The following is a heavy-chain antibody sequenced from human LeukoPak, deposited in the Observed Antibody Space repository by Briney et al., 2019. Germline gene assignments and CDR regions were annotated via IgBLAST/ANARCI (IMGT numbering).Heavy chain of an antibody. V-gene: IGHV3-23*01. D-gene: IGHD6-13*01. Sequence: GGSLRLSCATSGFSFSTYAMNWVRQVPGKGLEWVSRISDSGADTYYADSVKGRFTISRDNSKNTLYLQMNSLTVEDTAVYYCARSQSSSLIDYWGQGTLVTVSS. J-gene: IGHJ4*02. CDR3: ARSQSSSLIDY. CDR2: ISDSGADT. CDR1: GFSFSTYA.